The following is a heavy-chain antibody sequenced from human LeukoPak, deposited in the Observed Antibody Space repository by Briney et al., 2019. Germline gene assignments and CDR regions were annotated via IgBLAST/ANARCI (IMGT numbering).Heavy chain of an antibody. Sequence: PGGSLRLSCAASGFTFSTFAMHWVRLSPGKGLEWVSSISSSSSYIYYTNSVKGRFTISRDNAKNSLYLQMNSLRAEDTAVYYCARSKWFGESGFDFWGQGTLVTVSS. V-gene: IGHV3-21*01. CDR1: GFTFSTFA. CDR2: ISSSSSYI. J-gene: IGHJ4*02. D-gene: IGHD3-10*01. CDR3: ARSKWFGESGFDF.